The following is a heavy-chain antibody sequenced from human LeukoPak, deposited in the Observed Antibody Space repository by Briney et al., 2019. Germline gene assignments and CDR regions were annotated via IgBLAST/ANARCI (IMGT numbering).Heavy chain of an antibody. J-gene: IGHJ4*02. V-gene: IGHV1-18*04. D-gene: IGHD2-2*01. CDR1: GYTFTSYG. CDR3: ARFSGWDIVVVPAADLFDY. Sequence: ASVKVSCKASGYTFTSYGISWVRQAPGQGLDWMGWISAYNGNTNYAQKLQGRVTMTTDTSTSTAYMGLRILRSDDTAVYYCARFSGWDIVVVPAADLFDYWGQGTLVTVSS. CDR2: ISAYNGNT.